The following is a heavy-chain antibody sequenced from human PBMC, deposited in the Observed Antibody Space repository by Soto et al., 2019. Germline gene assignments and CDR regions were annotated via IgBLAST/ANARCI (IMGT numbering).Heavy chain of an antibody. CDR2: IYYSGST. CDR1: GGSISSSSYY. Sequence: SETLSLTCTVSGGSISSSSYYWGWIRQPPGKGLEWIGSIYYSGSTYYNLSLKSRVTISVDTSKNQFSLKLSSVTAADTAVYYCARRSSSWSLSFDYWGQGTLVTVSS. V-gene: IGHV4-39*01. J-gene: IGHJ4*02. CDR3: ARRSSSWSLSFDY. D-gene: IGHD6-13*01.